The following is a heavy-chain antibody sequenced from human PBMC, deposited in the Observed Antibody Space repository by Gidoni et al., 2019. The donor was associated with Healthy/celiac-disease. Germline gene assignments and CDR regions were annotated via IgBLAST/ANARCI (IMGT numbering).Heavy chain of an antibody. J-gene: IGHJ4*02. CDR2: INPNSGGT. V-gene: IGHV1-2*06. Sequence: QVQLVQSGAEVKKPGASVKVSCKASGYTFTGYYMHWVRQAPGQGLEWMGRINPNSGGTNYAQKSQGRVTMTRDTSISTAYMELSRLRSDDTAVYYCARETIAYCGGDCYSGFDYWGQGTLVTVSS. CDR1: GYTFTGYY. CDR3: ARETIAYCGGDCYSGFDY. D-gene: IGHD2-21*02.